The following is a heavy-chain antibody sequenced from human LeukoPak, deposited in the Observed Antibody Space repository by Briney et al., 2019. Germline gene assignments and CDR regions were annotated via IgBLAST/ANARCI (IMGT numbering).Heavy chain of an antibody. D-gene: IGHD2-2*01. CDR3: ARAVVPAARPFDY. V-gene: IGHV4-34*01. Sequence: SETLSLTCAVYDGSFSGYYWSWLRQPPGRGLEWIGEINQSGRTNYNPSLKSRVTISVDTSKNQFSLKLSSVTAADTAVYYCARAVVPAARPFDYWGLGTLVTVST. CDR1: DGSFSGYY. J-gene: IGHJ4*02. CDR2: INQSGRT.